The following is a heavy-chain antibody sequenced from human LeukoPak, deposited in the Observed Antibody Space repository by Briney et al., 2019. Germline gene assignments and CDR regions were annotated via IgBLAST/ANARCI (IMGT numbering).Heavy chain of an antibody. V-gene: IGHV3-48*03. D-gene: IGHD3-22*01. Sequence: GGSLRLSCAASGFSFSSYEMNWVRQAPGKGLEWISYINSNGRNIDYADSVRGRFTISRDNAKNSLFLQMNSLRAEDTAVYYCAREGPNDSSGYYSAWFDPWGQGTLVTVSS. CDR2: INSNGRNI. J-gene: IGHJ5*02. CDR3: AREGPNDSSGYYSAWFDP. CDR1: GFSFSSYE.